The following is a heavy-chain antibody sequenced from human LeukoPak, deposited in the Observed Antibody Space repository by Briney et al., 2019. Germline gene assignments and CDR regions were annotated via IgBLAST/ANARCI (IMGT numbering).Heavy chain of an antibody. J-gene: IGHJ4*02. CDR2: ISGSGGST. CDR1: GFTFSSYA. V-gene: IGHV3-23*01. D-gene: IGHD4-17*01. CDR3: AKGSGDYIDYFNN. Sequence: PGGSLRLSCAASGFTFSSYAMSWVRQAPGKGLEWVSSISGSGGSTYYADSVKGRFTISRDNSKNTLYLQVNSLRAEDTAVYYCAKGSGDYIDYFNNWGQGTLVTVSS.